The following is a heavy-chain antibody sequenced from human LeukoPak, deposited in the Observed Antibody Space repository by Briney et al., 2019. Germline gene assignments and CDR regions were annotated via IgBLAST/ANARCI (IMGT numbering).Heavy chain of an antibody. V-gene: IGHV3-30*19. Sequence: GGSLRLSCEASGSTFSHYGMHWGRQTPGPGQELVAVLSYDGSLKYYADFVAGRFTISRDDSKNTVYLQMSSLRAEDTALYYCARDERLNYGSIDYWGQGTLVIVSS. J-gene: IGHJ4*02. CDR1: GSTFSHYG. CDR2: LSYDGSLK. CDR3: ARDERLNYGSIDY. D-gene: IGHD3-10*01.